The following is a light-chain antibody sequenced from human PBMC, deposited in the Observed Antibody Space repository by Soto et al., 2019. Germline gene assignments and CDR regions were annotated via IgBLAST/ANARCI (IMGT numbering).Light chain of an antibody. V-gene: IGKV1-27*01. J-gene: IGKJ1*01. CDR3: QKYNSAPWT. CDR1: QGIRNY. Sequence: DIQMTQSPSSLSASVGDRVTITCRASQGIRNYLAWYQQKPGKVPKLLIYTASALQSGVPSRFSDSGSGTEFTLTISSLQPEDVATYYCQKYNSAPWTFGPGTKVEIK. CDR2: TAS.